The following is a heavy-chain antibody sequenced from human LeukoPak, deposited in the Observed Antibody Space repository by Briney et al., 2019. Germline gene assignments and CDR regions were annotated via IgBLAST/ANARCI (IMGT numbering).Heavy chain of an antibody. CDR3: ARGYGSYYNYFQH. D-gene: IGHD1-26*01. CDR2: IYYSGST. Sequence: PSETLSLTCTVSGGSISSYYWSWIRHPPGKGLEWIGYIYYSGSTNYNPSLKSRVTISVDTSKNQFSLKLSSVTAADTAVYYCARGYGSYYNYFQHWGQGTLVTVSS. J-gene: IGHJ1*01. CDR1: GGSISSYY. V-gene: IGHV4-59*01.